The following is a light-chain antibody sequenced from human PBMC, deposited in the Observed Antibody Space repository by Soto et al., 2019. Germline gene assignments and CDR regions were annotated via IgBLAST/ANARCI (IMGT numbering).Light chain of an antibody. CDR1: QSVSSN. Sequence: MTQSPATLSVSPGERATLSCRASQSVSSNLAWYQQKPGKAPKLLIYDASSLESGVPSRFSGSGSGTEFTLTISSLQPDDFATYYCQQYNSFGQGTKLEIK. CDR3: QQYNS. J-gene: IGKJ2*01. V-gene: IGKV1-5*01. CDR2: DAS.